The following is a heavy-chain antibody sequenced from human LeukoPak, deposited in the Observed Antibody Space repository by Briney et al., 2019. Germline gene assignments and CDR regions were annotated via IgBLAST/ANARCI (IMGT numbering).Heavy chain of an antibody. V-gene: IGHV3-72*01. CDR1: GFTFSDHY. J-gene: IGHJ6*03. CDR3: ARGYCSSTSCFYYYYYYMDV. D-gene: IGHD2-2*01. CDR2: TRNKANSYTT. Sequence: GGSLRLSCAASGFTFSDHYMDWVRQAPGKGLEWVGRTRNKANSYTTEYAASVKGRFTISRDDPKNSLYLQMNSLKTEDTAVYYCARGYCSSTSCFYYYYYYMDVWGKGTTVTVSS.